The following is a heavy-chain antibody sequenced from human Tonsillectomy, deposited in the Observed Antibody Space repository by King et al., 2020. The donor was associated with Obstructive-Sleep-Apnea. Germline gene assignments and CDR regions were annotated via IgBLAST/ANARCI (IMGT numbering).Heavy chain of an antibody. Sequence: TLKESGPVLVKPPETLTLTCTVSGFSLSNGRMGVSWIRQPPGMALEWLAHIFSNDEKSYSTSLRSRLTISKDTSKSQVVLTMTNMDPVDTATYYCARIRYYYDSSGYYSVYFDHWGQGALVTVSS. D-gene: IGHD3-22*01. CDR2: IFSNDEK. J-gene: IGHJ4*02. CDR1: GFSLSNGRMG. V-gene: IGHV2-26*01. CDR3: ARIRYYYDSSGYYSVYFDH.